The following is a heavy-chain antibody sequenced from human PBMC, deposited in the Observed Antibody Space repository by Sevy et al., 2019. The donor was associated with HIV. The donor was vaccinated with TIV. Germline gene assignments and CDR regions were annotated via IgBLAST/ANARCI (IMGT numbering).Heavy chain of an antibody. CDR2: TYYRSKWYN. V-gene: IGHV6-1*01. J-gene: IGHJ4*02. CDR3: ARGGAAAGTSLNFDY. Sequence: SQTHSLTCAISGDSVSSNSAAWNWIRQSPSRGLERLGRTYYRSKWYNDYAVSVKSRITINPDTSKNQFSLQLNSVTPEDTAVYYCARGGAAAGTSLNFDYWGQGTLVTVSS. CDR1: GDSVSSNSAA. D-gene: IGHD6-13*01.